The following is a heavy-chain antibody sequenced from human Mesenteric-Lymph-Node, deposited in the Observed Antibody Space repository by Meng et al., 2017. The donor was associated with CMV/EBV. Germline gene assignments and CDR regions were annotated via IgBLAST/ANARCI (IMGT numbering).Heavy chain of an antibody. CDR2: INHSGST. J-gene: IGHJ4*02. CDR3: ARVPRYDFWSGYYLFDY. CDR1: GGSFSGYY. D-gene: IGHD3-3*01. Sequence: ESLKISCAVYGGSFSGYYWSWIRQPPGKGLEWIGEINHSGSTNYNPSLKSRVTISVDTSKNQFSLKLSSVTAADTAVYYCARVPRYDFWSGYYLFDYWGQGTLVTVSS. V-gene: IGHV4-34*01.